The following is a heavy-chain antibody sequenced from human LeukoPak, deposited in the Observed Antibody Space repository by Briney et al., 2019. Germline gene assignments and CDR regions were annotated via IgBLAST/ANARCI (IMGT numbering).Heavy chain of an antibody. J-gene: IGHJ3*02. CDR3: ARGKAITMVRGAIAAFDI. D-gene: IGHD3-10*01. CDR1: RGTLRNYA. Sequence: SVKVSCKASRGTLRNYAISGVRQAPGQGLEWMGGIIPIFGTANYAQKFQGRVTITADESTSTAYMELSSLRFEHTAVYYCARGKAITMVRGAIAAFDIWGQGTMVTVSS. CDR2: IIPIFGTA. V-gene: IGHV1-69*01.